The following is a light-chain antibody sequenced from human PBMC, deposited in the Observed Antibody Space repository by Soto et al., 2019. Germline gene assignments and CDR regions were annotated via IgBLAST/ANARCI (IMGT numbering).Light chain of an antibody. CDR3: SSYTSSTTLYV. CDR2: DVS. CDR1: SSDVGGYNY. V-gene: IGLV2-14*03. J-gene: IGLJ1*01. Sequence: QSALTQPASVSGSPGQSITISCTGTSSDVGGYNYVSWYQQLPGKAPKLIIYDVSNRPSGVSNRFSASKSANAASLTISGLQAEDEADYYCSSYTSSTTLYVFGSGTKDTVL.